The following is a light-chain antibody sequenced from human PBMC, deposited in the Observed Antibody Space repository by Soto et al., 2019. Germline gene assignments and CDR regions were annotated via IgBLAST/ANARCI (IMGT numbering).Light chain of an antibody. V-gene: IGKV1-5*03. CDR2: KAS. Sequence: DIQLTQSPSTLSASVGDRVTITCRASQSINSWLAWYQQRPGKAPKLLIYKASSLQSGVPSRFSGSGSGTEFTLTISRLQPDDFATYYCQQYDTYPHTFGQGTNLEIK. CDR1: QSINSW. J-gene: IGKJ2*01. CDR3: QQYDTYPHT.